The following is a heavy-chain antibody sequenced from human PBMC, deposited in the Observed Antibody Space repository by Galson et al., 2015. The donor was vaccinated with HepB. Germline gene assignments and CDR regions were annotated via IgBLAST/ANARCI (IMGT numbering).Heavy chain of an antibody. CDR1: GDSVSSNSAA. CDR2: TYYRSKWYN. V-gene: IGHV6-1*01. Sequence: CAISGDSVSSNSAAWNWIRQSPSRGLEWLGRTYYRSKWYNSYAVSVKSRITINPDTTKNQFSLQLNSVTPEDTAIYYCARQLAYTVATTSQTFFDYWSQGTLVTVST. D-gene: IGHD1-26*01. CDR3: ARQLAYTVATTSQTFFDY. J-gene: IGHJ4*02.